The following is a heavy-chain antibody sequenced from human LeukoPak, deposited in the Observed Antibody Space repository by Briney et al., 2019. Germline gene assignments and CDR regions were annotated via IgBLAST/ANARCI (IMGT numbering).Heavy chain of an antibody. CDR1: GGSISSNN. CDR2: IYYSGST. D-gene: IGHD4-11*01. CDR3: ARGAVRNDYSANYYYYGMDV. V-gene: IGHV4-59*12. Sequence: PSETLSLTCTVSGGSISSNNWSWIRQPPGEGLEWIGYIYYSGSTYYNPSLKSRVTISVDTSKNQFSLKLSSVTAADTAVYYCARGAVRNDYSANYYYYGMDVWGQGTTVTVSS. J-gene: IGHJ6*02.